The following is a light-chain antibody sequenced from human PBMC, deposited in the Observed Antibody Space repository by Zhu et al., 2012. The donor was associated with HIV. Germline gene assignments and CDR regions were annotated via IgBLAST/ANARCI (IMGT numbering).Light chain of an antibody. Sequence: EVVLTQSPGTLSLSPGERGTLSCRASQSGSSTYLAWYQQKRGQAPRLLIYGTSSRATGVPDRFSGSRFGTDFTLTIRGLEPEDSAVYYCQQYDSSPFTFGQGTNLEIK. J-gene: IGKJ2*01. CDR1: QSGSSTY. CDR3: QQYDSSPFT. V-gene: IGKV3-20*01. CDR2: GTS.